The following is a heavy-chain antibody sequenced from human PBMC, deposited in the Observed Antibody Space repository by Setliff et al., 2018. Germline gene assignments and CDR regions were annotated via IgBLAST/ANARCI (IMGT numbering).Heavy chain of an antibody. CDR3: ATLTGDRGVDY. J-gene: IGHJ4*02. CDR2: IYYSGST. Sequence: PSETLSLTCTVSGGSISSSSYYWGWIRQPPGKGLEWIGSIYYSGSTYYNPSLKSRVTIPVDTSKNQFSLNLNSVTAADTAVYYCATLTGDRGVDYWGQGRLVTVSS. CDR1: GGSISSSSYY. V-gene: IGHV4-39*07. D-gene: IGHD7-27*01.